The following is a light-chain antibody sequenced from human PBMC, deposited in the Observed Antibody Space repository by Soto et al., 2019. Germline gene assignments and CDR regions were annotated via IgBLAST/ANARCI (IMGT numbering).Light chain of an antibody. Sequence: QSALTQPASVSGSPGQSITFPCTGTSSDVGVYNYVSWYQQHPGKAPKLMIYEVSHRPSGVSNRFSGSKSGNTASLTISGLQAEDEADYYCSSYTSSNTWVFGGGTKLTVL. V-gene: IGLV2-14*01. J-gene: IGLJ3*02. CDR1: SSDVGVYNY. CDR2: EVS. CDR3: SSYTSSNTWV.